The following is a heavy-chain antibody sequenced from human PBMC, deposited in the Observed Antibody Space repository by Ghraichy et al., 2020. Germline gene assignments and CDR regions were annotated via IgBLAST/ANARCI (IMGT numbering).Heavy chain of an antibody. CDR3: ARGEYYYDGGY. V-gene: IGHV3-7*01. CDR2: IKQDGSEK. CDR1: GLTFSNFR. D-gene: IGHD3-22*01. J-gene: IGHJ4*02. Sequence: GGSLRLSCAASGLTFSNFRMSWLRQAPGKGLEWVANIKQDGSEKKYVDSVKGRFTISRDNAKNSLYLQMNSLRAEDTAVYYCARGEYYYDGGYWGQGTLVTVTS.